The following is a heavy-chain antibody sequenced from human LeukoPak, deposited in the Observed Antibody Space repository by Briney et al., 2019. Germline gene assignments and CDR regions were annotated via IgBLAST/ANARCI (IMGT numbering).Heavy chain of an antibody. D-gene: IGHD2/OR15-2a*01. CDR1: GYTFSDYY. CDR2: INPSGGST. Sequence: ASVKVSCKASGYTFSDYYMHWVRQAPGQGLEWVGVINPSGGSTRYAQKFQGRVTMTRDMSTSTVDMELSSLRSEDTAVYYCARDGCSSTTNCDENNWFDPWGQGTLVTVSS. CDR3: ARDGCSSTTNCDENNWFDP. J-gene: IGHJ5*02. V-gene: IGHV1-46*01.